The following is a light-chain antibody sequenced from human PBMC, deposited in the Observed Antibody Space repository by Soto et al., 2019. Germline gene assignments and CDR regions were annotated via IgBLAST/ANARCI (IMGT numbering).Light chain of an antibody. J-gene: IGKJ4*01. CDR1: QSISSIY. CDR3: QQFSSYPLT. Sequence: EVVLTQSPATLSLSPGERATLSCRASQSISSIYLAWYQQRPGQAPRLLIYGASSRATGIPDRFSGSGSGTDFTLTISRLEPEDFAVYYCQQFSSYPLTFGGGTKVDI. CDR2: GAS. V-gene: IGKV3-20*01.